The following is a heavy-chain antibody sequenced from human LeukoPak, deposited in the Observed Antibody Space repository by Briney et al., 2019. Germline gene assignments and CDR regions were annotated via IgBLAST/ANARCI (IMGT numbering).Heavy chain of an antibody. CDR1: GFTFSSYG. Sequence: PGGSLRLSCAASGFTFSSYGMHWVRQAPGKGLEWVAVIWYDGTNKYYADSVKGRFTISRDNSKNTLYLQMNSLRAEDTAVYYCARVSYCSSSDCSFDYWGQGTLVTVSS. CDR2: IWYDGTNK. CDR3: ARVSYCSSSDCSFDY. V-gene: IGHV3-33*01. D-gene: IGHD2-2*01. J-gene: IGHJ4*02.